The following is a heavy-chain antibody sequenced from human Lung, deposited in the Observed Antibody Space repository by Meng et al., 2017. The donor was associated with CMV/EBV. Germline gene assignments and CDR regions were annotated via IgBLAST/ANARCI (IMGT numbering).Heavy chain of an antibody. J-gene: IGHJ4*02. CDR1: GYNFDNYW. D-gene: IGHD3-10*01. CDR2: IYPGDSDT. CDR3: ARRGSTWFVDY. V-gene: IGHV5-51*01. Sequence: SXKGSGYNFDNYWIGWVRQMPGKGLEWMGLIYPGDSDTRYSPAFQGQVTISAVKSIGTAYLQWSGLKASDTARYYCARRGSTWFVDYWGQGTLVTVSS.